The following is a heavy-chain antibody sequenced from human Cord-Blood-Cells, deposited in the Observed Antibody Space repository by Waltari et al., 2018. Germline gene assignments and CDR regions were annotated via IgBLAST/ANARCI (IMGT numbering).Heavy chain of an antibody. D-gene: IGHD6-6*01. CDR2: MNPNSGNT. V-gene: IGHV1-8*01. J-gene: IGHJ4*02. Sequence: QVQLVQSGAGVKKPGASVKVSCKASGYTFTRYDINRGRQATGKGLEWSGWMNPNSGNTVYATEFHGRVTMTRNTSISTAYMELSSMRSEDTAVYYCAKFSGAARRNFIDYWGQGTLVTVSS. CDR1: GYTFTRYD. CDR3: AKFSGAARRNFIDY.